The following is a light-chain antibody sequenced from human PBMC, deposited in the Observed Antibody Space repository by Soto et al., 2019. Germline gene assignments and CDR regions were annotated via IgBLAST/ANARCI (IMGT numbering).Light chain of an antibody. J-gene: IGKJ4*01. V-gene: IGKV3-15*01. CDR2: GAS. CDR3: QQYNDWPLT. Sequence: EKVMTQSPAALSVSPGERATLSCRASQSVNSNLAWYQQKAGQAPRLLLYGASTRATGIPARFSGSASGTDFTLTISCLQSEDSAVYYCQQYNDWPLTFGGGTKVEIK. CDR1: QSVNSN.